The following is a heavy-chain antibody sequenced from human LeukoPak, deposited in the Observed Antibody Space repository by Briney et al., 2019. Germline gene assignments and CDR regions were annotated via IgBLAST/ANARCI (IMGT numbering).Heavy chain of an antibody. Sequence: PSETLSLTCTVSGGSISSYYWSWIRQPPGKGLEWIGYIYYSGSTNYNPSLKSRVTISVDTSKNQFSLKLSSVTAADTAVYYCARDARGIYYGSGSSPGYYSYGMDVWGQGTTVTVSS. J-gene: IGHJ6*02. V-gene: IGHV4-59*01. CDR1: GGSISSYY. CDR2: IYYSGST. D-gene: IGHD3-10*01. CDR3: ARDARGIYYGSGSSPGYYSYGMDV.